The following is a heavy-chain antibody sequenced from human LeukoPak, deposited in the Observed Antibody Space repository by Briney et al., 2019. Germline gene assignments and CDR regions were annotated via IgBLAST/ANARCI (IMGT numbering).Heavy chain of an antibody. D-gene: IGHD2-2*01. CDR1: GFTFSSYA. Sequence: PGGSLRLSCEASGFTFSSYAMSWVRQAPGKGLEWVSAISGSGGSTYYADSVKGRFTISRDNSKNTLYLQMNSLRAEDTAVYYCAKLGYCSSTSCYAPYWGQGTLVTVSS. V-gene: IGHV3-23*01. J-gene: IGHJ4*02. CDR2: ISGSGGST. CDR3: AKLGYCSSTSCYAPY.